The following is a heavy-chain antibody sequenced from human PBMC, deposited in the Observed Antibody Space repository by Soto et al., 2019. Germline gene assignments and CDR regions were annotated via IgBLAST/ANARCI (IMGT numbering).Heavy chain of an antibody. D-gene: IGHD2-15*01. V-gene: IGHV4-30-2*01. Sequence: SETLSLTCAVSGGSISSGGYSWSWIRQPPGKGLEWIGYIYHSGSTYYNPSLKSRVTISVDRSKNQFSLKLSSVTAADTAVYYCASSAYLILRRVCGAFDLWVQGTMGTDSS. CDR2: IYHSGST. CDR1: GGSISSGGYS. J-gene: IGHJ3*01. CDR3: ASSAYLILRRVCGAFDL.